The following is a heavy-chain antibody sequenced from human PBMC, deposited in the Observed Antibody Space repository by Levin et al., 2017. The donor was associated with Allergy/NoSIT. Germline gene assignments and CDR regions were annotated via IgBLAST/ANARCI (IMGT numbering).Heavy chain of an antibody. D-gene: IGHD5-18*01. Sequence: SETLSLTCAVSGGSISSGGYSWSWIRQPPGKGLEWIGNIYLSGSTYYNPSLKSRVTISVDRSKNQFFLNLSSLTAAATAVYYCARVAGYSYGYYFDYWGQGTLVTVSS. CDR2: IYLSGST. V-gene: IGHV4-30-2*01. CDR1: GGSISSGGYS. J-gene: IGHJ4*02. CDR3: ARVAGYSYGYYFDY.